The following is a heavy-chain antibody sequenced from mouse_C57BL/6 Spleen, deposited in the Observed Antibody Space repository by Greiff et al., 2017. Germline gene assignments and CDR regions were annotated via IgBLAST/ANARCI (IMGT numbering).Heavy chain of an antibody. CDR2: ISSGSSTI. V-gene: IGHV5-17*01. J-gene: IGHJ2*01. D-gene: IGHD2-4*01. CDR3: ARGYDYGVDY. CDR1: GFTFSDYG. Sequence: EVKLMESGGGLVKPGGSLKLSCAASGFTFSDYGMHWVRQAPEKGLEWVAYISSGSSTIYYADTVKGRFTISRDNAKNTLFLQMTSLRSEDTAMYYCARGYDYGVDYWGQGTTLAVSS.